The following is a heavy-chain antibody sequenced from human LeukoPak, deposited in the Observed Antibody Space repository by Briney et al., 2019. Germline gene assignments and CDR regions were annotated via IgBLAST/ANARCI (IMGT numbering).Heavy chain of an antibody. D-gene: IGHD6-19*01. V-gene: IGHV3-30*18. CDR1: GFTFSNYG. CDR2: ISYDGSNE. CDR3: AKVPIPYSSGWYADY. Sequence: GGSLRLSCAASGFTFSNYGMHWVRQAPGKGLEWVAVISYDGSNEYYADSVKGRFTISRDNSKNTLFLQMNSLRAEDTAVYYCAKVPIPYSSGWYADYWGRGTLVTVSS. J-gene: IGHJ4*02.